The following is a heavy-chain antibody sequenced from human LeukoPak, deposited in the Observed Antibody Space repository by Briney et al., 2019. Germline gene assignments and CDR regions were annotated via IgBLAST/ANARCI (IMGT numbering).Heavy chain of an antibody. J-gene: IGHJ5*02. CDR3: ARDGGHSSSSLFFQFNWFDP. CDR1: GGSISSGGYS. CDR2: IYFSGST. D-gene: IGHD6-6*01. Sequence: PSETLSLTCTVSGGSISSGGYSWNWIRQDTGKGLEWIGYIYFSGSTYYNPSLKSRVTISADTSKNQFSLRLSSVTAADTAVYYCARDGGHSSSSLFFQFNWFDPWGQGTLVTVSS. V-gene: IGHV4-31*03.